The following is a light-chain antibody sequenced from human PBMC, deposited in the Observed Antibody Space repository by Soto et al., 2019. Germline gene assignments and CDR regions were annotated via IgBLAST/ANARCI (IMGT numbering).Light chain of an antibody. Sequence: QSALTQPPSASGSPGQSVTISCTGTSSDVGSYDYVSWYQQHPGKAPKLMIYEVTIRPSGVSDRFSGSKSGNTASLTVSGLQAEDEADYYCSSYTGGNPSYVFGTGTKVTVL. CDR2: EVT. V-gene: IGLV2-8*01. CDR3: SSYTGGNPSYV. J-gene: IGLJ1*01. CDR1: SSDVGSYDY.